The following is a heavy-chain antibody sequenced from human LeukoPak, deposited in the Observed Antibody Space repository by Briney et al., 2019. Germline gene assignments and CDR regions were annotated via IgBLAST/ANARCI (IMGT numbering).Heavy chain of an antibody. V-gene: IGHV4-30-4*01. J-gene: IGHJ4*02. D-gene: IGHD3-22*01. CDR1: GGSISSGDYY. CDR3: ARVADSSGYYGDFDY. CDR2: IYYSGST. Sequence: PSQTLSLTCTVSGGSISSGDYYWSWIRQPPGKGLEWIGYIYYSGSTYYNPSLKSRVTISVDTSKNQFSLKLSSVTAADTAAYYCARVADSSGYYGDFDYWGQGTLVTVSS.